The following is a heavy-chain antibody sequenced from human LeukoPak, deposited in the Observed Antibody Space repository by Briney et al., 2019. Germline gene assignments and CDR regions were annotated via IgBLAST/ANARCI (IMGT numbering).Heavy chain of an antibody. J-gene: IGHJ3*02. Sequence: SETLSLTCTVSGGSISSYYWSWIRQPPGKGLEWIGYIYYSGSTNYNPSLKSRVTISVDTSKNQFSLKLSSVTAADTAVYYCARHYYDSSGYIDAFDIWGQGTMVTVSS. D-gene: IGHD3-22*01. V-gene: IGHV4-59*08. CDR1: GGSISSYY. CDR2: IYYSGST. CDR3: ARHYYDSSGYIDAFDI.